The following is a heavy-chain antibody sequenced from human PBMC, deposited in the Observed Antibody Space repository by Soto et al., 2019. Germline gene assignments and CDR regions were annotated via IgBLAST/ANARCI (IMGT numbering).Heavy chain of an antibody. CDR2: INSDGSTT. D-gene: IGHD3-10*01. CDR1: GFAFGSYW. V-gene: IGHV3-74*01. J-gene: IGHJ3*02. CDR3: ARSYHYGSGSYACDI. Sequence: PGGSLRLSCAASGFAFGSYWMHWVRQAPGKGLVWVSRINSDGSTTSYADSVKGRFTISRDNAKNTLYLQMNSLRAEDTAVYYCARSYHYGSGSYACDIWGQGTMVTVSS.